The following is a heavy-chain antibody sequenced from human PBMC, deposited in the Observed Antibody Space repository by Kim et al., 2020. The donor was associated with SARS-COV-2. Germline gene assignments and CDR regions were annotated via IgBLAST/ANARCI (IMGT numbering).Heavy chain of an antibody. J-gene: IGHJ5*02. D-gene: IGHD6-19*01. Sequence: GGSLRLSCAASGFTFSSYWIHWVRQAPGKGLVWVSRINSDGSSTSYADSVKGRFTISRDNAKNTLYLQMNSLRAEDTAVYYCARYHSSGWYEDWFDPWGQGTLVTVSS. V-gene: IGHV3-74*01. CDR1: GFTFSSYW. CDR2: INSDGSST. CDR3: ARYHSSGWYEDWFDP.